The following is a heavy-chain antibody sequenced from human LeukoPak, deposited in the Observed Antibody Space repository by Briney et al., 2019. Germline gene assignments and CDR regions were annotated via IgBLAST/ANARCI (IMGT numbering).Heavy chain of an antibody. Sequence: GGSLRLSCTASGFIFGDYAMSWVRQAPGKGLECVGFIRSKAYGGTTEYAASVKGRYTISRDDSESIAYLQMNSLKTEDTAVYYCISPPTPYYFDYWGQGTLVTVSS. V-gene: IGHV3-49*04. CDR1: GFIFGDYA. CDR2: IRSKAYGGTT. J-gene: IGHJ4*02. CDR3: ISPPTPYYFDY.